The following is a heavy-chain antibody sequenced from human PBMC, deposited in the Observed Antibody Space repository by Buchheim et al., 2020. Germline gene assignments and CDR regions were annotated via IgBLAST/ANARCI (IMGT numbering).Heavy chain of an antibody. CDR3: AKVKSGTGYYGSGSDY. CDR1: GFTFSSYG. Sequence: QVQLVESGGGVVQPGRSLRLSCAASGFTFSSYGMHWVRQAPGKGLEWVAVISYDGSNKYYADSVKGRFTISRDNSKNTLYLQMNSLRAEDTAVYYCAKVKSGTGYYGSGSDYWGQGTL. CDR2: ISYDGSNK. J-gene: IGHJ4*02. D-gene: IGHD3-10*01. V-gene: IGHV3-30*18.